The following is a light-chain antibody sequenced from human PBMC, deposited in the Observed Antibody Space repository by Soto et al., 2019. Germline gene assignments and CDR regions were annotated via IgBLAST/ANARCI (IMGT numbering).Light chain of an antibody. CDR2: RAS. Sequence: DIVMTQSPDSLAVSLGERATINCKSSQSVLYSSNNKNYLAWYQQKPGQPPKLLIYRASTRESGVPDRFSGGGSGTDFTLTISSRRAEDVAVYYWQQYYSTHSTFGQGTKVEIK. CDR1: QSVLYSSNNKNY. J-gene: IGKJ1*01. V-gene: IGKV4-1*01. CDR3: QQYYSTHST.